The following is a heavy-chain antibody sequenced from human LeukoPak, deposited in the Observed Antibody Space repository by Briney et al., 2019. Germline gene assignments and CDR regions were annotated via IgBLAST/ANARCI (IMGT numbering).Heavy chain of an antibody. Sequence: ASVKVSCRASGGPFNSYALTWVRQAPGQGLECVGKIIPILDVVQYTQNFQGRVTITADKSTSTAYMELDSLKFEDTAVYYCAESGNYYDTFDIWGQGTMVTVSS. CDR2: IIPILDVV. J-gene: IGHJ3*02. V-gene: IGHV1-69*04. CDR1: GGPFNSYA. CDR3: AESGNYYDTFDI. D-gene: IGHD1-26*01.